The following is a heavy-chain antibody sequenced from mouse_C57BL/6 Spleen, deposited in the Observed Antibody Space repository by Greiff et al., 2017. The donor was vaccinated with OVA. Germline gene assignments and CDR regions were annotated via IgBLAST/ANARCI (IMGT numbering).Heavy chain of an antibody. D-gene: IGHD2-1*01. V-gene: IGHV1-76*01. CDR2: IYPGSGNT. Sequence: VQLQESGAELVRPGASVKLSCKASGYTFTDYYINWVKQRPGQGLEWIARIYPGSGNTYYNEKFKGKATLTAEKSSSTAYMQLSSLTSEDSAVYFSARDYGNEAWFAYWGQGTLVTVSA. CDR1: GYTFTDYY. J-gene: IGHJ3*01. CDR3: ARDYGNEAWFAY.